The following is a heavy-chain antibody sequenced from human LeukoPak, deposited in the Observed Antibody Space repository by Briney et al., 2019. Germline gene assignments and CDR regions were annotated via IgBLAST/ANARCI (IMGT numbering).Heavy chain of an antibody. V-gene: IGHV3-72*01. J-gene: IGHJ6*02. CDR3: VRGLNGMDV. Sequence: PGGSLRLSCAASGFIFSDHYMDWVRQAPGKGLEWVGRTITKANGYTTEYAASVKGRFTISRDDSKSSLYLQINSLKTEDTAVYYCVRGLNGMDVWGQGTTVTVSS. CDR1: GFIFSDHY. CDR2: TITKANGYTT.